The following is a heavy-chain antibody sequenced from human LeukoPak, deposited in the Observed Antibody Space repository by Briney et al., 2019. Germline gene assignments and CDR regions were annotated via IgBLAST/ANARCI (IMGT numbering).Heavy chain of an antibody. CDR1: GYSFTNYW. CDR3: ARPRGGDSAWFDP. D-gene: IGHD3-10*01. J-gene: IGHJ5*02. CDR2: IYPGASDT. V-gene: IGHV5-51*01. Sequence: GESLKISCKGSGYSFTNYWIGWVRQIPGKGLEWIGIIYPGASDTRYSPSFQGQVTISAEKSISTAYRQWSSLKASHTAMYYCARPRGGDSAWFDPWDQGTLVTVSS.